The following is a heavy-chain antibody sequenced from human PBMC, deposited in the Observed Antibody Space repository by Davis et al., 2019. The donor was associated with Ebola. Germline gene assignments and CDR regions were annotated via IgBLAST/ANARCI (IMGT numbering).Heavy chain of an antibody. J-gene: IGHJ3*02. Sequence: ASVKVSCKASGYTFTGYYMHWVRQAPGQGLEWMGWINPNSGGTNYAQQVQGRVTMTRDTSISTAYMELSRLRSADTAVYYCARYSGSYQDDAFDIWGQGTMVTVSS. CDR1: GYTFTGYY. CDR2: INPNSGGT. V-gene: IGHV1-2*02. CDR3: ARYSGSYQDDAFDI. D-gene: IGHD3-16*02.